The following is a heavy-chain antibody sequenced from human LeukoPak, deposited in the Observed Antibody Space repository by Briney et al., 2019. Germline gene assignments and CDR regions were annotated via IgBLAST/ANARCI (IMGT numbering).Heavy chain of an antibody. J-gene: IGHJ3*02. CDR1: GGSISGYY. V-gene: IGHV4-59*12. Sequence: SETLSLTCTVSGGSISGYYWSWIRQPPGKGLEWIGYIYYSGSTNYNPSLKSRVTISVDTSKNQFSLRLSSVTAADTAVYYCARGRKGERWLQLHHTFDIWGQGTMVTVSS. CDR2: IYYSGST. D-gene: IGHD5-24*01. CDR3: ARGRKGERWLQLHHTFDI.